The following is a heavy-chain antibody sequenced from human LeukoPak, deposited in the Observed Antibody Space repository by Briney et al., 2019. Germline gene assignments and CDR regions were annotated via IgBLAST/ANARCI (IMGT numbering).Heavy chain of an antibody. D-gene: IGHD1-26*01. Sequence: EAGGSLRLSCAASGFTFSNYWMGWVRQAPGKGLERVANIKQDGSEKYYVDSVKGRFTISRDNAKKSLYLQMNSLRAEDTAVYYCARDKSVGATRFDYWGQGTLVTVSS. CDR2: IKQDGSEK. CDR3: ARDKSVGATRFDY. J-gene: IGHJ4*02. V-gene: IGHV3-7*05. CDR1: GFTFSNYW.